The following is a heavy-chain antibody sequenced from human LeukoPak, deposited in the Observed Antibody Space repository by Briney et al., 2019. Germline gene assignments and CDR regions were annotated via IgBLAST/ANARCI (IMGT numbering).Heavy chain of an antibody. J-gene: IGHJ4*02. CDR2: ISSSSGTI. V-gene: IGHV3-48*01. D-gene: IGHD3-10*01. CDR3: ARDPYGSGSYYYDY. Sequence: GGSLRLSCAASGFTLSGYSMNWVRQAPGKVLEWVSFISSSSGTIYYADSVKGRFTISRDNAKNSLYLQMNSLRAEDTAVYYCARDPYGSGSYYYDYWGKGTLVTVSS. CDR1: GFTLSGYS.